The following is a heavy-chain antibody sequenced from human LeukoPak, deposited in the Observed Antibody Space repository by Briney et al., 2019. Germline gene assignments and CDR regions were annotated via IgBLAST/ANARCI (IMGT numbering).Heavy chain of an antibody. CDR3: ARAPYQLLDAFDI. CDR2: IKQDGSEK. Sequence: GGSLRLSCAASGFTFSSYWMSWVRQAPRKGLEWVANIKQDGSEKYYVDSVKGRFTISRDNAKNSLYLRLNSLRAEDTAVYYCARAPYQLLDAFDIWGQGTMVTVSS. J-gene: IGHJ3*02. D-gene: IGHD2-2*01. V-gene: IGHV3-7*01. CDR1: GFTFSSYW.